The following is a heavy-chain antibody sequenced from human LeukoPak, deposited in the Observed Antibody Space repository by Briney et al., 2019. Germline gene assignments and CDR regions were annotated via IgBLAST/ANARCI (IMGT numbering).Heavy chain of an antibody. V-gene: IGHV3-74*01. CDR1: GFTFSSYW. J-gene: IGHJ4*02. Sequence: GGSLRLSCAASGFTFSSYWMHWVRQAPGKGLVWVSRIYSDGSSTSYADSVKGRFTISRDNAKNTLYLQMNSLRAEDTAVYNCAREGGYDCNSTSCYPDYWGQGTLVTVSS. CDR3: AREGGYDCNSTSCYPDY. D-gene: IGHD2-2*01. CDR2: IYSDGSST.